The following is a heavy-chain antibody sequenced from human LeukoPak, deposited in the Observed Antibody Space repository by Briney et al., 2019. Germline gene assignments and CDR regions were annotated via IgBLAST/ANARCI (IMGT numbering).Heavy chain of an antibody. CDR1: GDSISKSNYY. CDR3: ARSPPAAVLNWFDP. D-gene: IGHD2-2*01. V-gene: IGHV4-39*07. CDR2: IYYSGRT. Sequence: SETLSLTCTVSGDSISKSNYYWGWIRQPPGKDLECIGTIYYSGRTYYNPSLTSRVTLSVDTSKNQFSLKLSSVTAADTAVYYCARSPPAAVLNWFDPWGQGTLVTVSS. J-gene: IGHJ5*02.